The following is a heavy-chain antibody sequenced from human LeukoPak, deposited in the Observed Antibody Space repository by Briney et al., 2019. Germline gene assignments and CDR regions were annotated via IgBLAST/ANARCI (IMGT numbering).Heavy chain of an antibody. Sequence: ASVKVSCKASGYTFSGHYMHWIRQAPGQGLEWMGWINAESGETKYAQKFQGRVTMTRNTSISTAYMELGSLRSEDTAVYYCARGRRWLQTFDYWGQGTLVTVSS. CDR3: ARGRRWLQTFDY. V-gene: IGHV1-2*02. J-gene: IGHJ4*02. CDR1: GYTFSGHY. CDR2: INAESGET. D-gene: IGHD5-24*01.